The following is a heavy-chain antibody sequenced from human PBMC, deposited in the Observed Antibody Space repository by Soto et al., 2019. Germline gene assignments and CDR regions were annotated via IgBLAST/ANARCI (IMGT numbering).Heavy chain of an antibody. CDR1: GGSISGGGYS. CDR2: IYHSGST. J-gene: IGHJ4*02. V-gene: IGHV4-30-2*01. Sequence: PSETLSLTCAVSGGSISGGGYSWNWIRQPPGKGLEYIGYIYHSGSTYYNPSLRSRVIISVDKSRNQFSLKLRSVTAADTAVYYCASGGYSGYDFMFDYWGQGTLGTVSS. D-gene: IGHD5-12*01. CDR3: ASGGYSGYDFMFDY.